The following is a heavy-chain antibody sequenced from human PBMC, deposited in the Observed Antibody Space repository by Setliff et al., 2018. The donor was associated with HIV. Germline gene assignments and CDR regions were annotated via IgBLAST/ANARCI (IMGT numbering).Heavy chain of an antibody. CDR2: IYSNGNT. CDR1: RRTRHY. CDR3: ARESPDGLDY. J-gene: IGHJ4*02. Sequence: SETLSLTWVHQRRTRHYWSWLRQPAGKGLEWIGRIYSNGNTDYNPSLKSRVTISEDTSKNQFSLKVNSVTAADTAMYFCARESPDGLDYWGQGTLVTVSS. D-gene: IGHD2-8*01. V-gene: IGHV4-4*07.